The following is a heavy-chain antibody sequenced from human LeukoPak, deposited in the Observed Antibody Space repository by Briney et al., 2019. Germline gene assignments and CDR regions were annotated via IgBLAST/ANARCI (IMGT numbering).Heavy chain of an antibody. J-gene: IGHJ4*02. V-gene: IGHV3-53*01. CDR1: GFTFTNYG. Sequence: GGSLRLSCSASGFTFTNYGMSWVRQAPGKGLEWVSVIYSGGSTYYADSVKGRFTISRDNSKTTLYLQMNSLRAEDTAVYYCARGGYYDFWSGYHPFDYWGQGTLVTVSS. D-gene: IGHD3-3*01. CDR2: IYSGGST. CDR3: ARGGYYDFWSGYHPFDY.